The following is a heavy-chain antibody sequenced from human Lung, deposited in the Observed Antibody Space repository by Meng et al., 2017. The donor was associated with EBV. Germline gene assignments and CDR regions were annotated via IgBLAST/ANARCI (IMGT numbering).Heavy chain of an antibody. CDR1: GYTFTKYG. J-gene: IGHJ4*02. Sequence: AQLVQSGGEVKKPGASWKVSCKACGYTFTKYGITWVRQAPGQVLEWMGWINAYNGDTNYAQTLQGRVTMTTDTSTSTAYMELRSLRSDDSAVYYCARVEVGITSGDYWGQGTLVTVSS. CDR3: ARVEVGITSGDY. CDR2: INAYNGDT. V-gene: IGHV1-18*01. D-gene: IGHD1-26*01.